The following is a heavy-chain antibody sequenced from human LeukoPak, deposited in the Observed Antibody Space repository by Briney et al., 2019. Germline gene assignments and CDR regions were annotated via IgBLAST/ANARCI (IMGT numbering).Heavy chain of an antibody. CDR2: IKQDGSEK. Sequence: GGSLRLSCAASGFTFSSYWMSWVRQAPGKGLEWVANIKQDGSEKYYVDSVKGRFTISRDKAKNSLYLQMNSLRAEDTAVYYCARSTVGYYDILTGYYDYYGMDVGGQGTTVTVSS. D-gene: IGHD3-9*01. CDR3: ARSTVGYYDILTGYYDYYGMDV. J-gene: IGHJ6*02. V-gene: IGHV3-7*01. CDR1: GFTFSSYW.